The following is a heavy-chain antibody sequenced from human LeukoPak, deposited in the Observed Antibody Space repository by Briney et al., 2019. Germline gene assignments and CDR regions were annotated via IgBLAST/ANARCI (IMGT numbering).Heavy chain of an antibody. J-gene: IGHJ4*02. Sequence: PGRYLRLSCAGSGYTFDIYAMHWVRQAPGKGLEWVAIISYDGTKTYYTDSVKGRFTISRDNSKKTLYLEMNSLRVEDTAVYYCARDFRSHGSGKYFPPYWGQGTLVAVSS. D-gene: IGHD3-10*01. V-gene: IGHV3-30*04. CDR1: GYTFDIYA. CDR2: ISYDGTKT. CDR3: ARDFRSHGSGKYFPPY.